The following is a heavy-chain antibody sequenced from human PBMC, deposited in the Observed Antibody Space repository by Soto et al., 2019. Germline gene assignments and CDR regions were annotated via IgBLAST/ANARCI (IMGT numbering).Heavy chain of an antibody. J-gene: IGHJ4*02. V-gene: IGHV1-18*01. CDR2: ISAYNGNT. CDR1: GYTFTSYG. Sequence: QVQLVQSGAEVKKPGASVKVSCKASGYTFTSYGISWGRQAPGQGLDWMGWISAYNGNTNYAQKLQGRVTMTTDTSTSKAYMEQRSLRSDDTAVYYCARDSLLEWLSRFDYWGQGALVTVSS. CDR3: ARDSLLEWLSRFDY. D-gene: IGHD3-3*01.